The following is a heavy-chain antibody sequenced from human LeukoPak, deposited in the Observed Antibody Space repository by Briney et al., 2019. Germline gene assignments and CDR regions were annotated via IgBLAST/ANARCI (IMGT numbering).Heavy chain of an antibody. CDR3: ARVVDHDYGDYYLDY. Sequence: GGSLRLSCAASGFTFSSYELNWVRQAPGKGLEWVSYISDTGSTIYYADSVEGRFTISRDNAKNSLYLQMNSLRAEDTAVYYCARVVDHDYGDYYLDYWGQGTLVTVSS. J-gene: IGHJ4*02. CDR1: GFTFSSYE. CDR2: ISDTGSTI. V-gene: IGHV3-48*03. D-gene: IGHD4-17*01.